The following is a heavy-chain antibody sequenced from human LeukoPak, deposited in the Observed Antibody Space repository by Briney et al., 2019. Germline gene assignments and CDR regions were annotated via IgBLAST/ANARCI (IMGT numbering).Heavy chain of an antibody. J-gene: IGHJ4*02. V-gene: IGHV3-33*01. CDR3: ARDHPYDFWSGYSGALDY. D-gene: IGHD3-3*01. Sequence: PGGSLRLSCVASGFTFSSYGMHWVRQAPGKGLEWVAVIWYDGSNKYYADSVKGRFTISRDNSKNTLYLQMNSLRAEDTAVYYCARDHPYDFWSGYSGALDYWGQGTLVTVSS. CDR1: GFTFSSYG. CDR2: IWYDGSNK.